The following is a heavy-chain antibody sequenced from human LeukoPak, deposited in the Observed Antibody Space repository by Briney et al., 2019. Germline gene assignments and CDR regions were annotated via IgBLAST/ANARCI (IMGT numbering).Heavy chain of an antibody. CDR2: INSDGSST. CDR3: ARSHDYGDFSFDY. CDR1: GFTFSSYW. V-gene: IGHV3-74*01. D-gene: IGHD4-17*01. Sequence: GGSLRLSCAASGFTFSSYWMHWVRQAPGKGLVWVSRINSDGSSTSYADSVKGRFTISRDNAKNTLYLQMNSLRAEDTAVHYCARSHDYGDFSFDYWGQGTLVTVSS. J-gene: IGHJ4*02.